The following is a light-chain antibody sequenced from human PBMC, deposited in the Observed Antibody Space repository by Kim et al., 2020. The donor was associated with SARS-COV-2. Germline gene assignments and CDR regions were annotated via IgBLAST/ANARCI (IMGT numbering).Light chain of an antibody. CDR1: QSVDSSF. Sequence: SPGERATLSCRASQSVDSSFLAWFQQKPGQAPRLLIYGASSRATGIPDRFSGSGSGTDFTLTISRLEPEDFAVYYCQQYGDSPRTFGQGTKVDIK. J-gene: IGKJ1*01. CDR2: GAS. CDR3: QQYGDSPRT. V-gene: IGKV3-20*01.